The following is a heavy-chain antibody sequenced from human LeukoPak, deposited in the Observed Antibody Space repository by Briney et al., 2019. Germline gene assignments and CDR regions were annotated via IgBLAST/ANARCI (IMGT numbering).Heavy chain of an antibody. CDR3: ARIALPAAFDI. CDR2: IYSGGST. D-gene: IGHD3-16*02. V-gene: IGHV3-53*01. Sequence: GGSLRLSCAASGFTVSSNYMSWVRQAPGKGLEWVSVIYSGGSTYYADSVKGRFTISRDNSKNTLYLQMNSLRAEDTAVYYCARIALPAAFDIWGQGTMVTVSS. J-gene: IGHJ3*02. CDR1: GFTVSSNY.